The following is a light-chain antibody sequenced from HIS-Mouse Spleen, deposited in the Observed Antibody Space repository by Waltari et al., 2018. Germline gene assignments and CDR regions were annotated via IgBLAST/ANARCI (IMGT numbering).Light chain of an antibody. CDR2: GAS. J-gene: IGKJ4*01. Sequence: EIVMTQSPATLSVSPGERATLSCRASQSVSSNLAWYQQKPGQAPRLLIYGASTRATGIPARFSGSGSGTEFTLTISSLQSEDFAVYYCQQYYSTPLTFGGGTKVEIK. V-gene: IGKV3-15*01. CDR3: QQYYSTPLT. CDR1: QSVSSN.